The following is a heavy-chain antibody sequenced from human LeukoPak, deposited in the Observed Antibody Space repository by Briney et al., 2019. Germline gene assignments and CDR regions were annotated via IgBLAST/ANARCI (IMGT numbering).Heavy chain of an antibody. D-gene: IGHD3-10*01. Sequence: PGGPLRLSCAASGFTFSSYGMHWVRQAPGKGLEWVAFIRYDGSNKYYADSVKGRFTISRDNSKNTLYLQMNSLRAEDKAEYYCAKITASRGDYWGQGTVVTVYS. CDR2: IRYDGSNK. CDR3: AKITASRGDY. V-gene: IGHV3-30*02. J-gene: IGHJ4*02. CDR1: GFTFSSYG.